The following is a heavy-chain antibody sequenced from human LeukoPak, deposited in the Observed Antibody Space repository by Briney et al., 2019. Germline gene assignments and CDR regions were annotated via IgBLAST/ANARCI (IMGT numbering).Heavy chain of an antibody. V-gene: IGHV3-9*01. CDR2: ISWNSCSI. J-gene: IGHJ6*02. CDR1: GFTFYDYA. Sequence: GGSLRLSCAASGFTFYDYAMHWVRQAPGKGLEWVSGISWNSCSIVYADSVKGRFTISRDNAKNSLYLQMNSLRAEDTALYYCAKDPGLAATAPNYYGMDVWGQGTTVTVSS. D-gene: IGHD6-6*01. CDR3: AKDPGLAATAPNYYGMDV.